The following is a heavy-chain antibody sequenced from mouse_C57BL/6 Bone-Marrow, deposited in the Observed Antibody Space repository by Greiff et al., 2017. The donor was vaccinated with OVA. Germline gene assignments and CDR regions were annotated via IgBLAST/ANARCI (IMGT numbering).Heavy chain of an antibody. CDR2: INYDGSST. V-gene: IGHV5-16*01. CDR1: GFTFSDYY. Sequence: GQVVESEGGLVQPGSSMKLSCTASGFTFSDYYMAWVRQVPEKGLEWVANINYDGSSTYYLDSLKSRFIISRDNAKNILYLQMSSLKSEDTATYYCARGGWDWYFDVWGTGTTVTVSS. D-gene: IGHD3-3*01. CDR3: ARGGWDWYFDV. J-gene: IGHJ1*03.